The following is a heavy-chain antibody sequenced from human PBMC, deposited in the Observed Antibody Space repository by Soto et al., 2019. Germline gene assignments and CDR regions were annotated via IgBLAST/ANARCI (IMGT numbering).Heavy chain of an antibody. CDR1: GFTFTSYP. J-gene: IGHJ4*02. D-gene: IGHD3-3*01. CDR2: ISGSGGST. V-gene: IGHV3-23*01. Sequence: PGGSLRLSFQPPGFTFTSYPMSWFRQAPGKGLKGASAISGSGGSTYYADSVKGRFTISRDNSKNTLYLQMNSLRAEDTAVYYCAKDPSRYDFWSGYYGTHFDYWGQGTLVTVSS. CDR3: AKDPSRYDFWSGYYGTHFDY.